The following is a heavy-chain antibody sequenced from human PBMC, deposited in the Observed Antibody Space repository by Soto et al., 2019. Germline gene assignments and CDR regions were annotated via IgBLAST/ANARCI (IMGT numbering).Heavy chain of an antibody. CDR3: ASWDYDVLTGYSYDD. CDR2: IIPMIPRT. Sequence: QVQLVQSGAEVKKPGSSVKVSCKASGGTFNNYGMGWVRQAPGQGLEWMGGIIPMIPRTNYAQKFQGRVTLTADATRRTANMDQRSLRSENTAVYYCASWDYDVLTGYSYDDWGQGTLVTVSS. CDR1: GGTFNNYG. V-gene: IGHV1-69*01. D-gene: IGHD3-9*01. J-gene: IGHJ4*02.